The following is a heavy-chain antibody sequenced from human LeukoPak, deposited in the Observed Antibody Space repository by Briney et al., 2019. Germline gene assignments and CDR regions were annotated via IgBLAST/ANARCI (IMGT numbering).Heavy chain of an antibody. V-gene: IGHV3-30*18. J-gene: IGHJ5*02. CDR1: GFTFSSYG. Sequence: PGGSLRLSCAASGFTFSSYGMHWVRQAPGKGLEWVAVISYDGSNKYYADSVKGRFTISRDNSKNTLYLQMNSLRAEDTAVYYCAKDVKWQLGSNWFDPWGQGTLVTVSS. CDR3: AKDVKWQLGSNWFDP. D-gene: IGHD6-6*01. CDR2: ISYDGSNK.